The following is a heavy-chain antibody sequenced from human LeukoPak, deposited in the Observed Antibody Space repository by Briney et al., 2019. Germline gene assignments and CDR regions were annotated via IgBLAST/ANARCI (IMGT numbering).Heavy chain of an antibody. D-gene: IGHD5-18*01. CDR1: EFTFSSYS. Sequence: PGGSLRLSCAASEFTFSSYSMNWVRQAPGKGLEWVPSISSSSSYIYYADSVKGRLTISRDNAKNSLYLQMNSLRAEDTAVYYCARAAYSYGPRGFDYWGQGTLVTVSS. J-gene: IGHJ4*02. V-gene: IGHV3-21*01. CDR2: ISSSSSYI. CDR3: ARAAYSYGPRGFDY.